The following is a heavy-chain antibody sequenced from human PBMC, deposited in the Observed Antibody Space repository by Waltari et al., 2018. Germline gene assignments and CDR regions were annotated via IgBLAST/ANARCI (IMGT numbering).Heavy chain of an antibody. V-gene: IGHV3-53*01. CDR3: ARDLEQDAFDI. CDR2: IYSGGST. D-gene: IGHD3-3*01. Sequence: EVQLLESGGGLIQRGGPLTLYWEPTGLTGSCTYRTWVRQAPGKGLEWVSVIYSGGSTYYADSVKGRFTISRDNSKNTLYLQMNSLRAEDTAVYYCARDLEQDAFDIWGQGTMVTVSS. J-gene: IGHJ3*02. CDR1: GLTGSCTY.